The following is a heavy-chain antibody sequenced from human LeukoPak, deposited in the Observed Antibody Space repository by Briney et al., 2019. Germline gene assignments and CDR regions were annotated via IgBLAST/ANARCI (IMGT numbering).Heavy chain of an antibody. CDR3: AKVRSGWSLGYFQH. CDR1: GCTFSSYA. J-gene: IGHJ1*01. D-gene: IGHD6-19*01. Sequence: GGSLRLSCAASGCTFSSYAMSWVRQAPGKGLEWVSAISGSGGSTYYADSVKGRFTISRDNSKNTLYLQMNSLRAEDTAVYYCAKVRSGWSLGYFQHWGQGTLVTVSS. V-gene: IGHV3-23*01. CDR2: ISGSGGST.